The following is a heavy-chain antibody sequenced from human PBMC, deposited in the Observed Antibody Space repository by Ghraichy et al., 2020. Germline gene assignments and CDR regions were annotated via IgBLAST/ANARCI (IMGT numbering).Heavy chain of an antibody. CDR3: AGYSGWHPYSYFFKS. CDR2: IARSGSA. V-gene: IGHV3-23*01. Sequence: GGSLRLSCAMSGFNFGDFAVGWVRQAPGKGLEWVSSIARSGSADYTDSVKGRFTISRDNSKNILYLHMSSLRAEDTATYYCAGYSGWHPYSYFFKSWGQGTLVTVSS. J-gene: IGHJ5*02. CDR1: GFNFGDFA. D-gene: IGHD5-12*01.